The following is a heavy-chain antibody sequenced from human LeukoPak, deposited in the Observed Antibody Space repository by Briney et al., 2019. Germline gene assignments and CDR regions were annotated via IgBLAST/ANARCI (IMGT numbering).Heavy chain of an antibody. J-gene: IGHJ5*02. V-gene: IGHV4-39*01. Sequence: SETLSLTCSVSGGPISSDYYYWGWIRQPPGKGLEWIGAIYYSGSTYYNPSLKSRVTISVDTSKSQFSLKLSSMTAADTAIYYCARQFWGHCTSSSCSNNWFDPWGQGTLVTVSS. D-gene: IGHD2-2*01. CDR1: GGPISSDYYY. CDR3: ARQFWGHCTSSSCSNNWFDP. CDR2: IYYSGST.